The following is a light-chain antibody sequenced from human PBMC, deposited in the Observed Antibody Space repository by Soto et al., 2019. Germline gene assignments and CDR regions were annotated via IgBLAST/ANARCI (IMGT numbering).Light chain of an antibody. CDR3: QQYYTSLRT. J-gene: IGKJ1*01. V-gene: IGKV4-1*01. CDR1: QRFFSRSNNNNS. CDR2: WAS. Sequence: IVLTHFPDSLALPRGKRATFNCKSSQRFFSRSNNNNSLGWYRQKHGQPPKLLISWASTRESGVPDRFSGSGSVTDFTLTISSLQAEDVAVYYCQQYYTSLRTFGQGTKVEIK.